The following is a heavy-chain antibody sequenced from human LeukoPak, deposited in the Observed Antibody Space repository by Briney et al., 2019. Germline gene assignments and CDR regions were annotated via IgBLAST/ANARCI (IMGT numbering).Heavy chain of an antibody. CDR3: ATPVPHGSDPSLYYYYMDV. CDR2: IENDGSKK. V-gene: IGHV3-30*02. D-gene: IGHD2-2*01. J-gene: IGHJ6*03. CDR1: GFTLSSYG. Sequence: GGSLRLSCAASGFTLSSYGMHWVRQAPGKGLEWVAFIENDGSKKCRADSVKGRFTISRDNSKNTLYLQMNSLRAEDTAVYYCATPVPHGSDPSLYYYYMDVWGTGTTVTISS.